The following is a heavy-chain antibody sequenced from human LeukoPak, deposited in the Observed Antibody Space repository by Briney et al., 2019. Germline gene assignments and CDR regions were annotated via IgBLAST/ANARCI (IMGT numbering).Heavy chain of an antibody. V-gene: IGHV3-7*03. D-gene: IGHD4-17*01. CDR1: GFTFSSYW. J-gene: IGHJ4*02. CDR2: IKQDGSEK. CDR3: ARGQTTMTN. Sequence: GGSRGLSCAASGFTFSSYWMSWVRQAPGKGLEWVANIKQDGSEKYYVDSVKGRFTISRDNAKNSLYLQMNSLRAEDTAVYFCARGQTTMTNWGQGTLVTVSS.